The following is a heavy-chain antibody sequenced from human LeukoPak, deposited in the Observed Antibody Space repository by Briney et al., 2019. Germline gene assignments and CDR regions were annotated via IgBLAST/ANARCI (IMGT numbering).Heavy chain of an antibody. V-gene: IGHV4-34*01. CDR1: GGSFSNYY. D-gene: IGHD6-19*01. Sequence: SETLSLTCAVYGGSFSNYYWSWIRQPPGKGLEWIGEISHSGSTSYNPSLKSRVTISVDTSKNQFSLKLSSVTAADTAVYYCARFIAVAGSFDYWGQGTLVTVSS. CDR2: ISHSGST. CDR3: ARFIAVAGSFDY. J-gene: IGHJ4*02.